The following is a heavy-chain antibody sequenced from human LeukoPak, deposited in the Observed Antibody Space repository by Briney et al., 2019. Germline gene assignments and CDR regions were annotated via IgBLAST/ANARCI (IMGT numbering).Heavy chain of an antibody. J-gene: IGHJ3*02. D-gene: IGHD4-11*01. CDR2: ISAYNGNT. Sequence: ASVKVSCKASGYTFTSYGISWVRQAPGQGLEWMGWISAYNGNTNYVQKLQGRVTMTTDTSTNTAYMELRSLRSDDTAVYYCARGLQENLAWLQAFTAFDIWGQGTMVTVSS. CDR3: ARGLQENLAWLQAFTAFDI. CDR1: GYTFTSYG. V-gene: IGHV1-18*01.